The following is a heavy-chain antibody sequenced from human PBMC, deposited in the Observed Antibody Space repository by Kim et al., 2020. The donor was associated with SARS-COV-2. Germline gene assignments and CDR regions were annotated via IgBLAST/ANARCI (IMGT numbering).Heavy chain of an antibody. CDR2: ITGRDGST. CDR1: GFSFSTYD. D-gene: IGHD6-13*01. Sequence: GGSLRLSCAASGFSFSTYDMSWVRQAPEKGLEWVSAITGRDGSTFYADSVKGRFIISRDNSRTTLFLQLNSLRAEDTALYYCARECSRRADYWGQGALVTISS. CDR3: ARECSRRADY. V-gene: IGHV3-23*01. J-gene: IGHJ4*02.